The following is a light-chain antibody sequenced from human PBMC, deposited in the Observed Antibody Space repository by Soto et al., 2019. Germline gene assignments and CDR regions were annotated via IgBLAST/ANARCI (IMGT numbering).Light chain of an antibody. CDR3: QQRSNWPT. V-gene: IGKV3-11*02. Sequence: EIVLTQSPATLSLSPGERATLSCRASQSVSSYLAGYQQKPGQAPRLLIYDASNRATVIPARFSGSGSGRDLALTISMLEPEDFAVYSCQQRSNWPTFGGGTKVEIK. CDR2: DAS. J-gene: IGKJ4*01. CDR1: QSVSSY.